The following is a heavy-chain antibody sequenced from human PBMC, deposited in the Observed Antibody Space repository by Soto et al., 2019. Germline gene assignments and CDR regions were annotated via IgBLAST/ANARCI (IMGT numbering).Heavy chain of an antibody. CDR2: ISGSGGST. Sequence: EVQLLESGGGLVQPGGSLRLSCAASGFTFSSYAMSWVRQAPGKGLEWDSAISGSGGSTFYADSVKGRFTIYRDNSKSTLYLHMNSPRAGDTAVYYRAKGSLLVIAYYFDYWGQGTLVTVSS. V-gene: IGHV3-23*01. CDR3: AKGSLLVIAYYFDY. CDR1: GFTFSSYA. J-gene: IGHJ4*02. D-gene: IGHD3-16*02.